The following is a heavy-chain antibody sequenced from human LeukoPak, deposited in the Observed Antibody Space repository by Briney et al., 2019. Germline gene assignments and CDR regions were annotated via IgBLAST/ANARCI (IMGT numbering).Heavy chain of an antibody. CDR3: ARHYGGNSGYAFDI. CDR2: IIPIFGTA. Sequence: SVKVSCKASGGTFSSYAISWVRQAPRQGLEWMGGIIPIFGTANYAQKFQGRVTITADKSTSTAYMELSSLRSEDTAVYYCARHYGGNSGYAFDIWGQGTMVTVSS. J-gene: IGHJ3*02. D-gene: IGHD4-23*01. V-gene: IGHV1-69*06. CDR1: GGTFSSYA.